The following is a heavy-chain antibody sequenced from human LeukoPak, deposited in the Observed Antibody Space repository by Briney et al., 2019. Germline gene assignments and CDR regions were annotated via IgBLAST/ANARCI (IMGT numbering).Heavy chain of an antibody. CDR2: IKQDGSEK. Sequence: GGTLRLSCAASGLTFSSYWMSWVREAPGNGLKWVANIKQDGSEKYYVDSVKGRFTISRDNAKNSLYLQMNSLRAEDTAVYYCARNPLRELYIDYWGQGTLVTVSS. CDR3: ARNPLRELYIDY. V-gene: IGHV3-7*04. J-gene: IGHJ4*02. D-gene: IGHD5/OR15-5a*01. CDR1: GLTFSSYW.